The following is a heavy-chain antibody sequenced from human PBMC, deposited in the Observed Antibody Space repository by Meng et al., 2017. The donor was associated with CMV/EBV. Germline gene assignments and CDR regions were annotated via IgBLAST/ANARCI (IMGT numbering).Heavy chain of an antibody. CDR3: ARVPHYGAPFDY. D-gene: IGHD3-16*01. J-gene: IGHJ4*02. CDR1: GSSFTSYW. V-gene: IGHV5-51*01. CDR2: IYPGDSDT. Sequence: GGSLRLSCKGSGSSFTSYWIGWVRQMPGKGLEWMGIIYPGDSDTRYSPSFQGQVTISADKSISTAYLQWSSLKASDTAMYYCARVPHYGAPFDYWGQGTLVTVSS.